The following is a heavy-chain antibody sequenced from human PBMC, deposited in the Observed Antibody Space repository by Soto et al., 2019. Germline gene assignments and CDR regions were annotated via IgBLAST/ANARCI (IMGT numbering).Heavy chain of an antibody. CDR3: ARDKYRGYDFRGGGNWFDP. V-gene: IGHV3-21*01. D-gene: IGHD5-12*01. Sequence: PGGSLRLSCAASGFTFSSYSMNWVRQAPGKGLEWVSSISSSSSYIYYADSVKGRFTISRDNAKNSLYLQMNSLRAEDTAVYYCARDKYRGYDFRGGGNWFDPWGQGTLVTVSS. J-gene: IGHJ5*02. CDR1: GFTFSSYS. CDR2: ISSSSSYI.